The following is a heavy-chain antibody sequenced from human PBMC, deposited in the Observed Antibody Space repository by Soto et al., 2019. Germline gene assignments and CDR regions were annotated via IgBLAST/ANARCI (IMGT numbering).Heavy chain of an antibody. Sequence: SETLSLTCTVSAASFSKYYWTWIRQPPGKGLEWIGYIYFNGNTKYNPSLEGRLTISIDTSKKEFSLKLTSVTAADAAVYYCASVTFGGIVLAHRGQGTLVTVSS. CDR1: AASFSKYY. CDR2: IYFNGNT. D-gene: IGHD3-16*01. V-gene: IGHV4-59*01. J-gene: IGHJ4*02. CDR3: ASVTFGGIVLAH.